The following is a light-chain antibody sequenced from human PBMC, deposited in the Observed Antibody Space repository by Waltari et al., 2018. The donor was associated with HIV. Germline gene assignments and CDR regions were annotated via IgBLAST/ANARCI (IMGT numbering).Light chain of an antibody. CDR1: GNDVGAYNY. CDR2: DVT. J-gene: IGLJ2*01. V-gene: IGLV2-8*01. Sequence: QSALTQPPSASGPPGQSVTISCTGTGNDVGAYNYASWYQLHPGKAPKLLIYDVTKRPSGVPDRFSGSKSGNTASLTVSGLQGDDEADYYCSSYAGSAVVFGGGTKLTVL. CDR3: SSYAGSAVV.